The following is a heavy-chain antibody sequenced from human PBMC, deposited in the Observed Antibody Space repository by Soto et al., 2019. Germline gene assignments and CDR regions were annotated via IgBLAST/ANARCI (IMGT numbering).Heavy chain of an antibody. Sequence: ASVKVSCKASGYTFTGYYIHWARQAPGQGLEWVGWINPKTGATNFAQRFQGRVTMTRDTSITTAYMDLSSLTSDDTATYYCAKTYDGSGQPSHWFGPWGQGTPVTVSS. J-gene: IGHJ5*02. CDR2: INPKTGAT. D-gene: IGHD3-22*01. CDR1: GYTFTGYY. V-gene: IGHV1-2*02. CDR3: AKTYDGSGQPSHWFGP.